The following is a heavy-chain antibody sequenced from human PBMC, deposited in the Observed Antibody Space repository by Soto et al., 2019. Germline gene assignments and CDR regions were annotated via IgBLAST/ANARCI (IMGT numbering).Heavy chain of an antibody. CDR1: GGSISSGGYY. V-gene: IGHV4-31*03. CDR3: ARSRGPGTSPHAFQP. J-gene: IGHJ1*01. D-gene: IGHD1-26*01. CDR2: IYYSGST. Sequence: QVQLQESGPGLVKPSQTLSLTCTASGGSISSGGYYWSWMRQHPGKGLEWIGYIYYSGSTYYNPSPKGRVTIPVDTSNNQFSLQLSSVTAADTAVYYCARSRGPGTSPHAFQPWGQGTLVPVSS.